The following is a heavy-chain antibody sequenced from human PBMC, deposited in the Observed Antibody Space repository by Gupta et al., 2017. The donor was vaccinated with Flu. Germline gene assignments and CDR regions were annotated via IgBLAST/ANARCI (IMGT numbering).Heavy chain of an antibody. Sequence: HWVRQAPGKGLEWVAVIWYDGSNKYYADSVKGRVTISRDNSKNTLYLQMNSLRAEDTAVYYCARSLERRVGGAALYGMDVGGQGPTVTVSS. D-gene: IGHD2-15*01. CDR3: ARSLERRVGGAALYGMDV. CDR2: IWYDGSNK. V-gene: IGHV3-33*01. J-gene: IGHJ6*02.